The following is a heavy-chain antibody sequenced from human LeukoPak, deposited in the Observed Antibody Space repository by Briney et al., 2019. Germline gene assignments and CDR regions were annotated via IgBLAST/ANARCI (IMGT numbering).Heavy chain of an antibody. CDR3: ARPPDYYDSSGASAT. V-gene: IGHV3-53*01. J-gene: IGHJ5*02. D-gene: IGHD3-22*01. CDR1: GFTVSSNY. CDR2: IYSGGST. Sequence: GGSLRLSCAASGFTVSSNYMSWVRQAPGKGLEWVSVIYSGGSTYYADSVKGRFTISRDNSKNTLYLQMNSLRAEDTAVYYCARPPDYYDSSGASATWGQGTLVTVSS.